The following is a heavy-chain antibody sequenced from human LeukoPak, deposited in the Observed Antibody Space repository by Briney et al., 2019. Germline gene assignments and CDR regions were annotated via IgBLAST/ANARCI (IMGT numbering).Heavy chain of an antibody. V-gene: IGHV3-33*06. CDR3: AKEGPTSGWYSGFDY. CDR1: GFTFSSYG. J-gene: IGHJ4*02. D-gene: IGHD6-19*01. CDR2: IWYDGSNK. Sequence: GGSLRLSCAASGFTFSSYGMHWVRQAPGKGLEWVAVIWYDGSNKYYADYVKGRFTISRDNSKNTLYLQMNSLRAEDTAVYYCAKEGPTSGWYSGFDYWGQGTLVTVSS.